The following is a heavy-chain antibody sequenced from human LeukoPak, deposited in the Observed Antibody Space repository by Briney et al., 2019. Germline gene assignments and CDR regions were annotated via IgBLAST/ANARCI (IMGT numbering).Heavy chain of an antibody. J-gene: IGHJ6*03. Sequence: PEGSLRLSCAASGFTFSSYAMSWVRQAPGKGLEWVSAISGSGGSTYYADSVKGRFTISRDNSKNTLYLQMNSLRAEDTAVYYCAKPYYYDSSGYYYYYYMDVWGKGTTVTVSS. D-gene: IGHD3-22*01. V-gene: IGHV3-23*01. CDR2: ISGSGGST. CDR3: AKPYYYDSSGYYYYYYMDV. CDR1: GFTFSSYA.